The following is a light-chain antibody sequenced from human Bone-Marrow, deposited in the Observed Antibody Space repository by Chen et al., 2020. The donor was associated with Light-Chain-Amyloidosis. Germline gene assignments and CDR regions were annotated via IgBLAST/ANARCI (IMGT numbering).Light chain of an antibody. J-gene: IGLJ2*01. V-gene: IGLV3-1*01. Sequence: SYALTQPPSLSVSPGHTARITCSGEKLGVRYACWYQQTPGQSPVLVIKQDNKRPSGIPERFAGSTSGNIATLTISGTQTEDEAVYYGQAWDTSSTPFGGGTKLTV. CDR1: KLGVRY. CDR2: QDN. CDR3: QAWDTSSTP.